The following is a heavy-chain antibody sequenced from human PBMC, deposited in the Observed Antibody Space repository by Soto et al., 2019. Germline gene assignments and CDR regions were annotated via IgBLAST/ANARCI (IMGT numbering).Heavy chain of an antibody. CDR3: TKVSYPYSGSSETRFDY. J-gene: IGHJ4*02. V-gene: IGHV3-43*01. Sequence: EVQLVESGGVVVQPGGSLRLSCAASGFTFDAYTMHWVRQAPGKGLEWVSLISWGSPYTYYADSVKGRFTISRDNGQNSLYLQMNSLRTEDTALYYCTKVSYPYSGSSETRFDYWGQGTLVTVSS. D-gene: IGHD6-6*01. CDR2: ISWGSPYT. CDR1: GFTFDAYT.